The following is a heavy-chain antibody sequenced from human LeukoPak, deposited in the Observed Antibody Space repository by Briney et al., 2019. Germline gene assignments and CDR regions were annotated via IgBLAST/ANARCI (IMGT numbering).Heavy chain of an antibody. V-gene: IGHV4-31*03. CDR3: AGSPGIWNEYGRLEY. CDR1: GDSISSGGHY. J-gene: IGHJ4*02. D-gene: IGHD1-1*01. Sequence: PSETLSLTCTVSGDSISSGGHYWNWLRQRPGKGLEWIGYIFYTGSTYYNPSLKSRVTISVDMSKNQFSLKLSSVTAADTAVYYCAGSPGIWNEYGRLEYWGQGALVTVSS. CDR2: IFYTGST.